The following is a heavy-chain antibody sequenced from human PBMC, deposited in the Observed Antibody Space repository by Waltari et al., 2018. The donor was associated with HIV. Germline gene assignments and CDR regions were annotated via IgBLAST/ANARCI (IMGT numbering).Heavy chain of an antibody. Sequence: QVQLVQSGAEVTKPGASLKVSCKTSGYSFGNYGISWGRQAPVQGLGRVRQASGSGHGGRGGGRPDGGRANKQQKLETRITMNTEASTSTAYMELSGLTSDDTAVYYCARQPHCGGDCLSGFDYWGQGTLVTVSS. CDR2: GRPDGGRA. D-gene: IGHD2-21*02. J-gene: IGHJ4*02. CDR1: GYSFGNYG. CDR3: ARQPHCGGDCLSGFDY. V-gene: IGHV1-18*04.